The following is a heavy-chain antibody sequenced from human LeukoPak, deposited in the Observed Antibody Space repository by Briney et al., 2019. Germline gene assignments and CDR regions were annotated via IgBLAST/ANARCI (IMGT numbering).Heavy chain of an antibody. Sequence: PSETLSLTCAVYGGSFSGYYWSWIRQPPGKGLEWIGEINHSGSTNYNPSLKSRVTISVDTSKNQFSLKLSSVTAADTAVYYCARSRGSSGYYLIPYYFGHWGQGTLVTVSS. V-gene: IGHV4-34*01. CDR1: GGSFSGYY. J-gene: IGHJ4*02. D-gene: IGHD3-22*01. CDR3: ARSRGSSGYYLIPYYFGH. CDR2: INHSGST.